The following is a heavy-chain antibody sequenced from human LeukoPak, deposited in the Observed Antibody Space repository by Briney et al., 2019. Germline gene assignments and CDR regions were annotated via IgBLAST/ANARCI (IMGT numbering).Heavy chain of an antibody. CDR1: GFTFDDYG. J-gene: IGHJ4*02. Sequence: GGSLRLXCAASGFTFDDYGMSWVRQAPGKGLEWVSGINWNGGSTGYADSVKGRFTISRDNAKNSLYLQMNSLRVEDTALYYCATGPYDILTGYYGYFDYWGQGTLVTVSS. CDR2: INWNGGST. D-gene: IGHD3-9*01. CDR3: ATGPYDILTGYYGYFDY. V-gene: IGHV3-20*04.